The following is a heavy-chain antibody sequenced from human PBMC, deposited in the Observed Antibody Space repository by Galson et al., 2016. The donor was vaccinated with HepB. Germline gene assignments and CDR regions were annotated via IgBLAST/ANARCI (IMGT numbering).Heavy chain of an antibody. CDR2: ISFDGETT. J-gene: IGHJ6*04. Sequence: SLRLSCAASGFSFNNFALHWVRQAPGKGLEWVSLISFDGETTSYAESVRGRFIISRDISKSTLYLQMHSLRPEDTAVYFCEKDVKMMMTINVYYHTGMDVWGKGTTVTVSS. V-gene: IGHV3-30*18. CDR1: GFSFNNFA. CDR3: EKDVKMMMTINVYYHTGMDV. D-gene: IGHD1-26*01.